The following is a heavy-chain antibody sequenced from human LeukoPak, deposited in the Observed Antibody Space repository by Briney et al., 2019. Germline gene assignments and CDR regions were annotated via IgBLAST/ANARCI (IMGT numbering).Heavy chain of an antibody. J-gene: IGHJ4*02. CDR1: GFTFSSYA. D-gene: IGHD5-24*01. CDR3: ARDQFKSFDY. V-gene: IGHV3-30-3*01. CDR2: ISYDGSNK. Sequence: PGGSLRLSCAASGFTFSSYAMSWVRQAPGKGLEWVAVISYDGSNKYYADSVKGRFTISRDNSRNTLYLHMNSLRAEDTAVYYCARDQFKSFDYWGQGTLVTVSS.